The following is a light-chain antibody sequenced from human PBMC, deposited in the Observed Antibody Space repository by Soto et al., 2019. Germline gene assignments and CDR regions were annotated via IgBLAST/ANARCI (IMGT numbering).Light chain of an antibody. CDR2: DAS. V-gene: IGKV3-11*01. CDR1: QTVSTY. CDR3: QQYFDVPFT. J-gene: IGKJ4*01. Sequence: EIVLTQSVATLSLSPGERATLSCRASQTVSTYLAWYQQKPGQSPRLLIYDASKRATGIPARFSGSGSGTDFTLTISSLEAEDVAFYWCQQYFDVPFTFGGGTKVDIK.